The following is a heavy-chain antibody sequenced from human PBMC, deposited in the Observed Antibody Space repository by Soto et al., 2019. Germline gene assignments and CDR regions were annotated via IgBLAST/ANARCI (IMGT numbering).Heavy chain of an antibody. CDR1: GYTFTSYY. CDR3: ARGGCSSTSCYSIPALGY. J-gene: IGHJ4*02. Sequence: GASVKVSFKASGYTFTSYYMHWVRQAPGQGLEWMGIINPSGGSTSYAQKFQGRVTMTRDTSTSTVYMELSSLRSEDTAVYYCARGGCSSTSCYSIPALGYWGQGTLVTVS. CDR2: INPSGGST. D-gene: IGHD2-2*01. V-gene: IGHV1-46*01.